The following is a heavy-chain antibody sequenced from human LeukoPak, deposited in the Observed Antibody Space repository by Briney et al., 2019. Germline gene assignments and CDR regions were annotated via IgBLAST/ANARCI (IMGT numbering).Heavy chain of an antibody. J-gene: IGHJ4*02. Sequence: PGGSLRLSCAASGFTFSSYAMHWVRQAPGKGLEWVAVISYDGSNKYYADSVKGRFTISRDNSKNTLYLQMNSLRAEDTAVYYCARGGSTVVVVAAMDLWGQGTLVTVSS. V-gene: IGHV3-30-3*01. CDR3: ARGGSTVVVVAAMDL. D-gene: IGHD2-15*01. CDR2: ISYDGSNK. CDR1: GFTFSSYA.